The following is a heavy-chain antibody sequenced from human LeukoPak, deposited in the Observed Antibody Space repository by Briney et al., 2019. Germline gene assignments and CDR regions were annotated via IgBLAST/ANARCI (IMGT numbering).Heavy chain of an antibody. CDR3: VRGASLAYYMDV. D-gene: IGHD3-16*02. CDR2: IKQDGSET. Sequence: GGSLRLSCAASGFTFSSSWMSWVRQAPGKGLEWVANIKQDGSETYYVDSVRGRFTISRDDAKNTVHLQMYSLGAEDSAVYYCVRGASLAYYMDVWGKGTTVTVSS. V-gene: IGHV3-7*01. CDR1: GFTFSSSW. J-gene: IGHJ6*03.